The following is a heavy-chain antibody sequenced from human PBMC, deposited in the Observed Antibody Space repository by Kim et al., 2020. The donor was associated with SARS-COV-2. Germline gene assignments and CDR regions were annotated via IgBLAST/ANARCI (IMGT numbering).Heavy chain of an antibody. Sequence: GGSLRLSSATSGFTFSVYNMHWVRQAPGKGLEWVATIWNDGSKKYYVDSVKGRFTVSRDNSKNTVSLQMNSLRAEDTAVYYCVRDSSRSVYTDEYFQHWGQGTLVTVSS. CDR1: GFTFSVYN. J-gene: IGHJ1*01. D-gene: IGHD3-22*01. V-gene: IGHV3-33*08. CDR3: VRDSSRSVYTDEYFQH. CDR2: IWNDGSKK.